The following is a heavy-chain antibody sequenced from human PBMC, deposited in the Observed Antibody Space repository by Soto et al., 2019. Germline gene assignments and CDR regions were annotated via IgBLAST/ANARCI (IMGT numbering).Heavy chain of an antibody. CDR3: AIEMALWFGETVYGMHV. CDR1: GFTFSSYW. CDR2: IKQDGSEK. V-gene: IGHV3-7*05. Sequence: GSLRLSCAASGFTFSSYWMSWVRQAPGKGLEWVANIKQDGSEKYYVDSVKGRFTISRDNAKNSLYLQMNSLRAEDTALYYCAIEMALWFGETVYGMHVWGQGITVTVS. D-gene: IGHD3-10*01. J-gene: IGHJ6*02.